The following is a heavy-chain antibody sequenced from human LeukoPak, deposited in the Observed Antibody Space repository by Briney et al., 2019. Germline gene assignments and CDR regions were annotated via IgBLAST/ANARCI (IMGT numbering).Heavy chain of an antibody. J-gene: IGHJ4*02. CDR3: VKGRISEDGLDF. D-gene: IGHD6-13*01. Sequence: GGALRLSFAAPGFTFCRSAMTWVRQTPGKGIGWVPSISSSGNTYYADSVKGRFTISRDNSKNMLYLQMNSLRAEDTAVYYCVKGRISEDGLDFWGQGTLVTVSS. CDR1: GFTFCRSA. V-gene: IGHV3-23*01. CDR2: ISSSGNT.